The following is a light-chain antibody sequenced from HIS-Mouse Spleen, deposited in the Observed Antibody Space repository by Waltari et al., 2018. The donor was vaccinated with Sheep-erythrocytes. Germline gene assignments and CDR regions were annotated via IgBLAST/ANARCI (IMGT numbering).Light chain of an antibody. CDR3: CSYAGSSTFHVV. CDR1: SSYARSYNL. V-gene: IGLV2-23*03. Sequence: SALTQPASVPRLPGQSTPSPCSGPSSYARSYNLVSWYQQHPVKAHQLMIYEGSKRPSRVSNRFSGSKSGNTASLTISGLQAEDEADYYCCSYAGSSTFHVVFGGGTKLTVL. CDR2: EGS. J-gene: IGLJ2*01.